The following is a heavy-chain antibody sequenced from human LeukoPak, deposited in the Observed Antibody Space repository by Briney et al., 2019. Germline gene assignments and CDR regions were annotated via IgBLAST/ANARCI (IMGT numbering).Heavy chain of an antibody. CDR1: GGTFSSYT. Sequence: SVKVSCKASGGTFSSYTISWVRQAPGQGLEWMGRIIPILGIANYAQKFQGRVTITADKSTSTAYMELSSLRSEDTAVYYCAREDYGGNSAEYFQHWGQGTLVTVSS. D-gene: IGHD4-23*01. J-gene: IGHJ1*01. V-gene: IGHV1-69*04. CDR3: AREDYGGNSAEYFQH. CDR2: IIPILGIA.